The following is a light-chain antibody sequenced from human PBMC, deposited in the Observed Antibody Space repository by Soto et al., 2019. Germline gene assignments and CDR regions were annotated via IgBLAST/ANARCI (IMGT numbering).Light chain of an antibody. J-gene: IGKJ1*01. V-gene: IGKV3-15*01. CDR1: QSVSSN. CDR2: GAS. CDR3: QQYHNWPPRT. Sequence: EIVMTQSPATLSVSPGERVTLSCRASQSVSSNLDWYQQKPGQAPRLLIYGASTRATGIPARFSGGGSETEFTLTISSLQSEDFAVYYCQQYHNWPPRTFGQGTKVEIK.